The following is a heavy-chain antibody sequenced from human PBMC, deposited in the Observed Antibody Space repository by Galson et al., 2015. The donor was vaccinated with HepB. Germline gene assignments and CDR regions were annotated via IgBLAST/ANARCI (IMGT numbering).Heavy chain of an antibody. CDR2: ISAYNGNT. CDR3: ARDPSRYCSGGSCYRFDY. CDR1: GYTFTDFG. Sequence: SVKVSCKAFGYTFTDFGITWVRQAPGQGLEWMGWISAYNGNTNYAQKLQGRVTMTTDTSTSTAYMELRSLRSDDTAVYYCARDPSRYCSGGSCYRFDYWGQGTLVTVSS. D-gene: IGHD2-15*01. V-gene: IGHV1-18*01. J-gene: IGHJ4*02.